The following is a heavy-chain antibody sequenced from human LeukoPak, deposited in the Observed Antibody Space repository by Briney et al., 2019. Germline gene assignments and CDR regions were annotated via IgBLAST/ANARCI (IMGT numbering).Heavy chain of an antibody. Sequence: SETLSLTCTVSGGSISSSSYYWDWIRQPPGKGLEWIGSIYYSGSTYYHPSLKSRVTISVDTSKNQFSLKLSSVTAADTAVYYCARAEQQLGPYFDYWGQGTLVTVSS. J-gene: IGHJ4*02. CDR3: ARAEQQLGPYFDY. CDR1: GGSISSSSYY. CDR2: IYYSGST. D-gene: IGHD6-13*01. V-gene: IGHV4-39*07.